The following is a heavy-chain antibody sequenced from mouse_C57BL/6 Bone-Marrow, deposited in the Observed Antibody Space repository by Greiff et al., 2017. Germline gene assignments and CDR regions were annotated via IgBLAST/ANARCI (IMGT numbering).Heavy chain of an antibody. CDR1: GYTFTSYW. J-gene: IGHJ1*03. D-gene: IGHD2-5*01. V-gene: IGHV1-55*01. Sequence: VQLQQPGAELVKPGASVKMSCKASGYTFTSYWITWVKQRPGQGLEWIGDIYPGSGSTNYNEKFKSKATLTVDPSSSTAYMQLSSLTSEDSAVYYWARPCYSNYWYFDVWGTGTTVTVSS. CDR2: IYPGSGST. CDR3: ARPCYSNYWYFDV.